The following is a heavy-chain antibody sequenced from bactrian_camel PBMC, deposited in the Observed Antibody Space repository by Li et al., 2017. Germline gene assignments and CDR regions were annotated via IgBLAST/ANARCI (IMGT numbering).Heavy chain of an antibody. V-gene: IGHV3S40*01. J-gene: IGHJ4*01. Sequence: DVQLVESGGGSVRARGSLRLSCDTSGYTNHPNFIGWFRQPPAKEREGVAVIYTGGGSTYYADSVKGRFTISLDNAKKMMYLQMNSLEPEDTDMYYCAAELRKGWARPLAAPNEYTMMVVTTCRSQSTSTGARGPRSPSP. CDR3: AAELRKGWARPLAAPNEYTMMVVTTCRSQSTST. CDR1: GYTNHPNF. D-gene: IGHD2*01. CDR2: IYTGGGST.